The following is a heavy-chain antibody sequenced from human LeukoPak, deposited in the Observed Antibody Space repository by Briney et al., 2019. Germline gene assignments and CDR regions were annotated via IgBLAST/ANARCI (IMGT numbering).Heavy chain of an antibody. Sequence: SETLSLTCAVYVGSFSGYYCPWFRHPPWKGLEGIGEINHSGSTNYNSSIKSRVTISVDTSKNQFSLKLSSVTAADTAMYYCASSCSGGSCSTPTRLDYWGQGTLVTVSS. D-gene: IGHD2-15*01. V-gene: IGHV4-34*01. CDR1: VGSFSGYY. CDR3: ASSCSGGSCSTPTRLDY. CDR2: INHSGST. J-gene: IGHJ4*02.